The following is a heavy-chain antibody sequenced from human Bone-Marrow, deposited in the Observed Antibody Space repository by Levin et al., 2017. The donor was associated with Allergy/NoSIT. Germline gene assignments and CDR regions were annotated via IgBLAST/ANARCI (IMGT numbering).Heavy chain of an antibody. V-gene: IGHV3-30*18. CDR3: AKCRTGTTFNWFDP. J-gene: IGHJ5*02. CDR2: ISYDGSNK. D-gene: IGHD1-1*01. CDR1: GFTFSSYG. Sequence: GGSLRLSCAASGFTFSSYGMHWVRQAPGKGLEWVAVISYDGSNKYYADSVKGRFTISRDNSKNTLYLQMNSLRAEDTAVYYCAKCRTGTTFNWFDPWGQGTLVTVSS.